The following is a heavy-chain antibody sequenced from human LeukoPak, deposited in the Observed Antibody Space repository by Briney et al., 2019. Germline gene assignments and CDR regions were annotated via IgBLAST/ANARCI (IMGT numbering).Heavy chain of an antibody. D-gene: IGHD3-9*01. J-gene: IGHJ4*02. CDR3: ARDYDILTGYYINYFDY. CDR2: ISAYNGNT. CDR1: GYTFTSYD. V-gene: IGHV1-18*01. Sequence: GASVKVSCKASGYTFTSYDINWVRQAPGQGLEWMGWISAYNGNTNYAQKLQGRVTMTTDTSTSTAYMELRSLRSDDTAVYYCARDYDILTGYYINYFDYWGQGTLVTVSS.